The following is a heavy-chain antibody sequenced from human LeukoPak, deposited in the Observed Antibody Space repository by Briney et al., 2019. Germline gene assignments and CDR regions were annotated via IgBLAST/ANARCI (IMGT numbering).Heavy chain of an antibody. J-gene: IGHJ4*02. D-gene: IGHD3-22*01. CDR2: IYYSGST. CDR3: ARAPTYYYDSSGYSHEGQYYFDY. V-gene: IGHV4-59*07. Sequence: PSDTLSLTCTVSGRSISSYYWSSIRQPPGKGLEWIGYIYYSGSTTYNPSRKSRLTISVDTSKSQFSLKLSSVTGAATAVYYCARAPTYYYDSSGYSHEGQYYFDYWGQGTLVTVSS. CDR1: GRSISSYY.